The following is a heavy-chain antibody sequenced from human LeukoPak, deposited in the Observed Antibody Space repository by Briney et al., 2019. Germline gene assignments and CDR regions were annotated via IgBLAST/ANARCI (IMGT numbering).Heavy chain of an antibody. J-gene: IGHJ4*02. D-gene: IGHD4-17*01. Sequence: ASVKVSCKVSGYTLTELSMHWVRRAPGQGLEWMGIINPSGGSTSYAQKFQGRVTMTRDMSTSTVYMELSSLRSEDTAVYYCARVGNPADYGDYARSLDLDYWGQGTLVTVSS. CDR1: GYTLTELS. CDR2: INPSGGST. CDR3: ARVGNPADYGDYARSLDLDY. V-gene: IGHV1-46*01.